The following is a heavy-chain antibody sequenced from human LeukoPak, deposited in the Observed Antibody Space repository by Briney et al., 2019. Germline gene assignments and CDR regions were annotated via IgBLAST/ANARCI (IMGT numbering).Heavy chain of an antibody. J-gene: IGHJ3*02. V-gene: IGHV4-34*01. CDR3: AKSNGYGLVDI. Sequence: SETLSLTCGVYGGSFRNYFWTWIRQPPGKGLEWIGEINHLGNTNYNPSLKSRVTMSIDTSNNQFSLNLSSVTAADTAVYYCAKSNGYGLVDIWGQGTMVTVSS. D-gene: IGHD3-10*01. CDR2: INHLGNT. CDR1: GGSFRNYF.